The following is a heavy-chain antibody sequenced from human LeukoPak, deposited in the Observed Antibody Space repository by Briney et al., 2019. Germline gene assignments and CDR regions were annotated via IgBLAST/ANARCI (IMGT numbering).Heavy chain of an antibody. V-gene: IGHV4-39*01. CDR2: VYYRGNT. CDR3: ARYLYCSGGACRYFDY. D-gene: IGHD2-15*01. Sequence: SEPLSLTCTVSGGSISSSTYHWGWIRQSPGKGLEWIGIVYYRGNTYYNPSLKSRATISVDTSRNQFSLQMTSVTAADTAVYYCARYLYCSGGACRYFDYWGRGNLVTVS. CDR1: GGSISSSTYH. J-gene: IGHJ4*02.